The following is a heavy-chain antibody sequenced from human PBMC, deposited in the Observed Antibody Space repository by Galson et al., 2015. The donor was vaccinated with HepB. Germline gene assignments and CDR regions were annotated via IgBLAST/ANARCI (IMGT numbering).Heavy chain of an antibody. Sequence: SLRLSCAASGFAFSGYGMHWVRQAPGKGLEWVAVISYDGSNRYYAESVKGRFTISRDNSKNTLYLQVNSLSAEDTAVYYCAKDLGTTVTTDYYYGMEVWGQGTTVTVSS. CDR3: AKDLGTTVTTDYYYGMEV. J-gene: IGHJ6*02. CDR1: GFAFSGYG. CDR2: ISYDGSNR. V-gene: IGHV3-30*18. D-gene: IGHD4-11*01.